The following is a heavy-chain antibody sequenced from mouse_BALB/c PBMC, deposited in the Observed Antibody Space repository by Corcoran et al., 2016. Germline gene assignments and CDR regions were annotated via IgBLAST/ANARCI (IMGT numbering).Heavy chain of an antibody. V-gene: IGHV1S136*01. D-gene: IGHD2-3*01. J-gene: IGHJ4*01. Sequence: EVQLQPSGPELVKPGASVKMSCKASGYTFTSYVMHWVKQKPGQGLEWIGYINPYNDGTKYNEKFKGKATLTSDKSSSTAYMELSSLTSEDSAVYYCARDGYYPDYAMDYWGQGTSVTVSS. CDR2: INPYNDGT. CDR1: GYTFTSYV. CDR3: ARDGYYPDYAMDY.